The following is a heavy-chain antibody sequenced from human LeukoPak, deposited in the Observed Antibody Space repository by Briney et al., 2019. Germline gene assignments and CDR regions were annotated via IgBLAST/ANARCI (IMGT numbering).Heavy chain of an antibody. CDR2: ISAYNSNP. V-gene: IGHV1-18*01. Sequence: ASVKVSCKASGYTFTSYGISWVRQAPGQGLEWMGWISAYNSNPNYAQKFQARVTMTTDTSTGTAYMELRSLTSDDTALYYCARESSWYNYFDYWGQGTLVTVSS. J-gene: IGHJ4*02. CDR3: ARESSWYNYFDY. CDR1: GYTFTSYG. D-gene: IGHD6-19*01.